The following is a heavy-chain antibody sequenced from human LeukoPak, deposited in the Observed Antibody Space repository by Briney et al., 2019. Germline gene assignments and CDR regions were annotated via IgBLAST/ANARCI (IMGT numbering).Heavy chain of an antibody. J-gene: IGHJ4*02. Sequence: PGGSLRLSCAASGFTFSTYAMSWVRQAPGKGLEWVSVISGSGGGTYFADSVKGRFTISRDNSKNTLYLQMNSLRAEDTAVYYCARSNSGYYLLGYWGQGTLVIVSS. CDR2: ISGSGGGT. V-gene: IGHV3-23*01. CDR3: ARSNSGYYLLGY. D-gene: IGHD3-22*01. CDR1: GFTFSTYA.